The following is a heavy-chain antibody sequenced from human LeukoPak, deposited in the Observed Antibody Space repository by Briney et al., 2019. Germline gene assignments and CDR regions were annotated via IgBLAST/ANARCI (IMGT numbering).Heavy chain of an antibody. D-gene: IGHD5-18*01. J-gene: IGHJ3*02. CDR3: ARDSGYNAFDI. Sequence: GGSLRLSCAASGFTFSTSWMTWVRQAPGKELEWLGNINEDGTIKNYVDSVKDRFTTSRDNAKNSLFLQMLSLRADDTAVYYCARDSGYNAFDIWGLGTMVTVSS. CDR2: INEDGTIK. CDR1: GFTFSTSW. V-gene: IGHV3-7*01.